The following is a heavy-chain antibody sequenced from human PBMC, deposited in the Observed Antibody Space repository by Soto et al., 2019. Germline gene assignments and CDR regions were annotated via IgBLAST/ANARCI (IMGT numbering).Heavy chain of an antibody. CDR3: ARDREGVGAGLF. V-gene: IGHV3-21*01. CDR1: GFTFSTYS. J-gene: IGHJ3*01. CDR2: ITSGANYI. Sequence: EVQLVESGGGLVKPGGSLRLSCAASGFTFSTYSMNWVRQAPGKGLEWVSSITSGANYIYYVDSVKGQFTISRDNAKNSLYLQMNSLRAEDTAVYYCARDREGVGAGLFWGQGTMVTVSS. D-gene: IGHD1-26*01.